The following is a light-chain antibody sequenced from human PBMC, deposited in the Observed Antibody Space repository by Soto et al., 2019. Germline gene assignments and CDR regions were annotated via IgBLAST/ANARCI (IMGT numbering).Light chain of an antibody. CDR3: QQSYSSPYT. V-gene: IGKV1-39*01. CDR2: AAS. CDR1: QSINNH. Sequence: DIQMTQSPSSRSAFIGDRVTITCRARQSINNHLNWYQKKPGKAPKLLIHAASSLQSGVPSRVSGSGSGTDFTLTITSLQTEDLATYYCQQSYSSPYTCGLGTKVEI. J-gene: IGKJ2*01.